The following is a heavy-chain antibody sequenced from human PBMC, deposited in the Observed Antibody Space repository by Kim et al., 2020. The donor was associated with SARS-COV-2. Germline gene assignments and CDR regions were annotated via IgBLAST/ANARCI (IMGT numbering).Heavy chain of an antibody. Sequence: DAQKLQGRVTMTTDTSTSTAYMELRSLRSDDTAVYYCARDSISNGDFDYWGQGTLVTVSS. J-gene: IGHJ4*02. CDR3: ARDSISNGDFDY. V-gene: IGHV1-18*01. D-gene: IGHD4-17*01.